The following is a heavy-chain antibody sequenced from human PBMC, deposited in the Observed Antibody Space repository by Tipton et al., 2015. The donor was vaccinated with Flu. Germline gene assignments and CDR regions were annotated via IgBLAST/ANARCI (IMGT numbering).Heavy chain of an antibody. CDR1: GGSIRSSSYY. CDR2: MLYGGST. D-gene: IGHD3-22*01. Sequence: TLSLTCTVSGGSIRSSSYYWGWIRQPPGKGPEWIGSMLYGGSTYYNPSLESRVTISLDTSKNQFSLKLGSVTAADTAVYYCAGDDSGFNDYWGPGTLVTVSS. V-gene: IGHV4-39*07. CDR3: AGDDSGFNDY. J-gene: IGHJ4*02.